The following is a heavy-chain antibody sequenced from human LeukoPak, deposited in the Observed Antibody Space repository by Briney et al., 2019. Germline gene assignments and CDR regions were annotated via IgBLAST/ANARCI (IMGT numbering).Heavy chain of an antibody. D-gene: IGHD2-2*01. CDR2: ISSVSSQI. Sequence: GGSLRLSCAASGFSFSSNSMNWVRQAPGKGLEWVSYISSVSSQIFYADSVKGRFTISRDNAKNSLFLQMNSLRVEDTAVYYCAGYCSTTSCRDVDYWGQGTLVTVSS. J-gene: IGHJ4*02. CDR3: AGYCSTTSCRDVDY. V-gene: IGHV3-21*05. CDR1: GFSFSSNS.